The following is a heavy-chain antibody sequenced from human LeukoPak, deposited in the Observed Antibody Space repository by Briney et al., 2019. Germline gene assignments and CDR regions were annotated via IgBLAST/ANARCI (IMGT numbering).Heavy chain of an antibody. CDR1: GYTFTGYY. J-gene: IGHJ4*02. CDR2: INPNRGGT. D-gene: IGHD5-12*01. CDR3: ASGVATIDVDY. V-gene: IGHV1-2*02. Sequence: GASVKVSCKASGYTFTGYYMHWVRQAPGQGLEWMGWINPNRGGTNYAQKFQGRVTITRDTSSSTAYMELSRLRSDDTAVYYCASGVATIDVDYWGQGTLVTVSS.